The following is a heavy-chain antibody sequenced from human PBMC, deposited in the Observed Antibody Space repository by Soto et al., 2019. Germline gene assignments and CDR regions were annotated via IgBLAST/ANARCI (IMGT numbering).Heavy chain of an antibody. CDR2: ISSSSSYI. J-gene: IGHJ6*02. CDR1: GFTFSSYS. V-gene: IGHV3-21*01. CDR3: ARETRSHLVRGVTNYYYYYGMDV. D-gene: IGHD3-10*01. Sequence: GGSLRLSCAASGFTFSSYSMNWVRQAPGKGLEWVSSISSSSSYIYYADSVKGRFTISRDNAKNSLYLQMNSLRAEDTAVYYCARETRSHLVRGVTNYYYYYGMDVWGQGTTVTVSS.